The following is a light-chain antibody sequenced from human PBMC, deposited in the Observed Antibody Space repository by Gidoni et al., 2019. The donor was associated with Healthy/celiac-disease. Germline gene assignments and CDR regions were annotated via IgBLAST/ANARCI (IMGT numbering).Light chain of an antibody. CDR3: QSYDSSLSGYV. J-gene: IGLJ1*01. CDR1: SSNSGASYD. Sequence: HSVLTQPPPVSGATAQRVTTSCTGSSSNSGASYDVHWYQQIPGTPPKLLIYGNSNRPSGVPDRFSGSKSGTSASLAISGLQAEDEADYYCQSYDSSLSGYVFGTGTKVTVL. V-gene: IGLV1-40*01. CDR2: GNS.